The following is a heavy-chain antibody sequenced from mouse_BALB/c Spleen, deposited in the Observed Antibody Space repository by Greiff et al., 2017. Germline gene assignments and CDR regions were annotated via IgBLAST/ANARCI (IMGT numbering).Heavy chain of an antibody. Sequence: QVHVKQPGAELVKPGASVKLSCKASGYTFTSYYMYWVKQRPGQGLEWIGGINPSNGGTNFNEKFKSKATLTVDKSSSTAYMQLSSLTSEDSAVYYCTRSAYAMDYWGQGTSVTVSA. CDR3: TRSAYAMDY. CDR2: INPSNGGT. V-gene: IGHV1S81*02. CDR1: GYTFTSYY. J-gene: IGHJ4*01.